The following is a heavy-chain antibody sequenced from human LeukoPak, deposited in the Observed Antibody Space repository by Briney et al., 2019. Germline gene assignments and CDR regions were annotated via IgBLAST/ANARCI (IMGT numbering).Heavy chain of an antibody. Sequence: GGSLRLSCAASGFTFSSYGMSWVRQAPGKGLEWVSIISGSGGSTYYADSVKGRFTISRDNSKNTLYLQMNSLRAEGTAIYYCAKFPSTVPTNYFDYWGQGTLVTVSS. J-gene: IGHJ4*02. CDR1: GFTFSSYG. D-gene: IGHD2-2*01. CDR2: ISGSGGST. V-gene: IGHV3-23*01. CDR3: AKFPSTVPTNYFDY.